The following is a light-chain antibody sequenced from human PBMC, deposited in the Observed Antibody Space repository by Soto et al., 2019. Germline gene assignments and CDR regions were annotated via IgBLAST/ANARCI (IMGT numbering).Light chain of an antibody. Sequence: EIVMTQSPDTLSVSPGERAALSCRASQSVSTMLAWYQQKPGQAPRLLIYGASTRTTAVPARFSGSGSGTEFTLTISRLQSEDFAVYFCHQYNNWPVTFGGGTNVEIK. J-gene: IGKJ4*01. V-gene: IGKV3-15*01. CDR2: GAS. CDR1: QSVSTM. CDR3: HQYNNWPVT.